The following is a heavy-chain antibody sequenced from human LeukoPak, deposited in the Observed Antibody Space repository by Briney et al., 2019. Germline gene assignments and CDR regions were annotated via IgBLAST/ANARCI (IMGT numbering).Heavy chain of an antibody. CDR3: AKDRSMRIRYLTASDY. Sequence: GGSLRLSCAASGFTFINYGMHWVRQAPGKGLEWVAFIRYDGSNKYYADSVKGRFTISRDNSKNTLYLQMNSLRAEDTAVYYCAKDRSMRIRYLTASDYWGQGTLVTVSS. CDR2: IRYDGSNK. V-gene: IGHV3-30*02. D-gene: IGHD2/OR15-2a*01. CDR1: GFTFINYG. J-gene: IGHJ4*02.